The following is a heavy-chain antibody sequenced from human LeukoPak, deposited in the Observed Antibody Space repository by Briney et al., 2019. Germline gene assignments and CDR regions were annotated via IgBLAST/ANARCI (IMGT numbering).Heavy chain of an antibody. CDR2: IYPGDSDT. CDR1: GYSFTSYW. CDR3: ARRDDILTGYVDY. D-gene: IGHD3-9*01. V-gene: IGHV5-51*01. J-gene: IGHJ4*02. Sequence: GESLKISCKRSGYSFTSYWIGWVRQMPGKGLEWMGLIYPGDSDTRYSPSFQGQSTISADKPISTCYLQWSARKASDTPMYYCARRDDILTGYVDYWGQGTLVTVSS.